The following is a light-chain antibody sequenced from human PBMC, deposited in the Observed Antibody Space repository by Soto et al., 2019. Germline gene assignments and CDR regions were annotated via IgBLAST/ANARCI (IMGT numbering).Light chain of an antibody. Sequence: AIRMTQSPSSFSASTGDRVTITCRASQGISSYLAWYQQKPGKAPKLLIYAASTSQSGVPSRFSGSGSGTDFTLTISCLQSEDFATYYCQQYYSYPPLTFGGGTKVEIK. CDR3: QQYYSYPPLT. J-gene: IGKJ4*01. V-gene: IGKV1-8*01. CDR2: AAS. CDR1: QGISSY.